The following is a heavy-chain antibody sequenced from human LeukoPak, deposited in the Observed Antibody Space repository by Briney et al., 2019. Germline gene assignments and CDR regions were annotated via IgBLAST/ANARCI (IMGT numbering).Heavy chain of an antibody. CDR2: INTGNGNT. V-gene: IGHV1-3*03. CDR3: ARDAYYDSSGYLWPPDY. CDR1: GYTFTSYT. J-gene: IGHJ4*02. Sequence: VASVKVSCKASGYTFTSYTMHWVRQAPGQRLEWMGWINTGNGNTKYSQEFQGRVTITRDTSASTAYMELSSLRSEDMAVYYCARDAYYDSSGYLWPPDYWGQGTLVTVSS. D-gene: IGHD3-22*01.